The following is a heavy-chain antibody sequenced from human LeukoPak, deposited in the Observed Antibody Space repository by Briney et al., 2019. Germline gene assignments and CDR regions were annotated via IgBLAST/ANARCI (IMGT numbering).Heavy chain of an antibody. J-gene: IGHJ5*02. D-gene: IGHD3-9*01. Sequence: SQTLSLTCAISGDSISSTSTAWHWIRQSPSRGLEWLGRTYYRSKWYTDYAESVKSRLAINPDTSKNEFSLQMTSETSSDTAIYFCARGPKTGWFDHWGQGTLVTVSS. CDR1: GDSISSTSTA. CDR2: TYYRSKWYT. V-gene: IGHV6-1*01. CDR3: ARGPKTGWFDH.